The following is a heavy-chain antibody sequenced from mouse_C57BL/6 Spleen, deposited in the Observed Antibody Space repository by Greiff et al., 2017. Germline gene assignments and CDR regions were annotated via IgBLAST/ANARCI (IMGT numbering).Heavy chain of an antibody. J-gene: IGHJ2*01. CDR2: IDPYDSCT. V-gene: IGHV1-59*01. Sequence: QVQLQQPGAELVRPGTSVKLSCKASGYTFTSYWMHWVKQRPGQGLEWIGVIDPYDSCTNYNQKFKGKATLTVDTSSSTAYMHLSSLTSEDAAVYYCARDWDSYPDYWGQGTTLTVSS. D-gene: IGHD2-12*01. CDR1: GYTFTSYW. CDR3: ARDWDSYPDY.